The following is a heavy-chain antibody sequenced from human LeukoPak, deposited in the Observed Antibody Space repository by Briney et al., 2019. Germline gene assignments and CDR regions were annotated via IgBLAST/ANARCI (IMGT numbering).Heavy chain of an antibody. V-gene: IGHV3-48*03. Sequence: GGSLRLSCAASGFTFSSYEMNWVRQAPGKGLEWVSYISSSGSTIYYADSVKGRFTISRDNAKISLYLQMNSLRAEDTAVYYCAREMVTTDSRRGYWGQGTLVTVSS. D-gene: IGHD4-17*01. CDR2: ISSSGSTI. CDR3: AREMVTTDSRRGY. J-gene: IGHJ4*02. CDR1: GFTFSSYE.